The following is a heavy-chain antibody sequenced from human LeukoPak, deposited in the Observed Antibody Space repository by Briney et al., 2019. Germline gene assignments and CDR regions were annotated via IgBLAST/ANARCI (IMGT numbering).Heavy chain of an antibody. V-gene: IGHV4-59*01. CDR2: IYYSGST. D-gene: IGHD3-10*01. CDR3: AGRYYYGSGTLDP. CDR1: GGSISSYY. Sequence: SETLSLTCTVSGGSISSYYWSWIRQPPGKGLEWIGYIYYSGSTNYNPSLKSRVTISVDTSKNQFSLKLSSVTAADTAVYYCAGRYYYGSGTLDPWGQGTLVTVSS. J-gene: IGHJ5*02.